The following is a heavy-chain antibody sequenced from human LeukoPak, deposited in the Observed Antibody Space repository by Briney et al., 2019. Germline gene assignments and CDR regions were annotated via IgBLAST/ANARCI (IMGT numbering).Heavy chain of an antibody. CDR1: GFTVSSNY. CDR2: IYSGGST. CDR3: VRGGYRGFDYEY. Sequence: GGSLRLSCAASGFTVSSNYTSWVRQAPGKGLEWVSVIYSGGSTYYADSVKGRFTISRDNAKSSLYLQMNSLRAEDTAVYYCVRGGYRGFDYEYWGQGTLVTVSS. V-gene: IGHV3-53*01. D-gene: IGHD5-12*01. J-gene: IGHJ4*02.